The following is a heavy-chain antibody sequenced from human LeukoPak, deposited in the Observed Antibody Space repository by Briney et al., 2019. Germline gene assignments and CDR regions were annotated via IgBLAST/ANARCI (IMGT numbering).Heavy chain of an antibody. CDR1: GGSFSGHY. D-gene: IGHD6-6*01. V-gene: IGHV4-34*01. CDR2: INHSGST. J-gene: IGHJ3*02. Sequence: PSETLSLTCAVYGGSFSGHYWSWIRQPPGKGLEWIGEINHSGSTNYNPSLKSRVTISVDTSKNQFSLKLSSVTAADTAVYYCARLEYSSSSEAFDIWGQGTMVTVSS. CDR3: ARLEYSSSSEAFDI.